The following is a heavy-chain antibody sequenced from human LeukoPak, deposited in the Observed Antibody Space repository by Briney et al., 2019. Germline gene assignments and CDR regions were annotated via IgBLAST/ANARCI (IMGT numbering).Heavy chain of an antibody. J-gene: IGHJ4*02. CDR1: GFTFSSYS. D-gene: IGHD3-22*01. CDR3: ARDYYYDSSGPTPTIDY. V-gene: IGHV3-48*01. Sequence: PGGSLRLSCAASGFTFSSYSINWVRQAPGKGLEWVSYISSSSSTIYYADSVKGRFTISRDNAKNSLYLQMNSLRAEDTAVYYCARDYYYDSSGPTPTIDYWGQGTLVTVSS. CDR2: ISSSSSTI.